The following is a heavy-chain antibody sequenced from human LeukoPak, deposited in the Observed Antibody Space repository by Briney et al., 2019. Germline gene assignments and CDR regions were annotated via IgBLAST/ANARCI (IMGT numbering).Heavy chain of an antibody. V-gene: IGHV1-8*01. CDR1: GYTFTSYD. D-gene: IGHD3-16*02. CDR3: ARGPLVRLPSSFDP. CDR2: MNPNSGNT. J-gene: IGHJ5*02. Sequence: ASVKVSCKASGYTFTSYDINWVRRATGQGLEWMGWMNPNSGNTGSAQRFQGRVTMTRDTSRSTAYMELRSLTSEDTAVYYCARGPLVRLPSSFDPWGQGTLVTVSS.